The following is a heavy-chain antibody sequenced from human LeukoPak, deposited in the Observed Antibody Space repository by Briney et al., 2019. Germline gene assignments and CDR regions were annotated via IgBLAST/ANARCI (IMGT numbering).Heavy chain of an antibody. CDR2: ITNKAYGGTT. V-gene: IGHV3-49*04. Sequence: GGTLRLSCAASGFTFSSYGMSWVRQAPGKGLEWVGFITNKAYGGTTHYAASVKGRFTISRDDSKSIAYLQMNSLKIEDTAVYYCARDQTPYYWGQGTLVTVSP. CDR3: ARDQTPYY. CDR1: GFTFSSYG. J-gene: IGHJ4*02.